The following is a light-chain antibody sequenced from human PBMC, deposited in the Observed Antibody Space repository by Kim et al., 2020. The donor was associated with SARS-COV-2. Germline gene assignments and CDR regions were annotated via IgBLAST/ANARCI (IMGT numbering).Light chain of an antibody. V-gene: IGLV2-8*01. CDR3: GSYAGNNRLGVV. CDR2: GVR. CDR1: SSDVGGYGY. Sequence: SVTSACTGSSSDVGGYGYVSWYQQYPGKAPKLMIYGVRKRPSGVPDRFSGSNSGNTASLTVSGLQAEDEADYYCGSYAGNNRLGVVFGGGTQLTVL. J-gene: IGLJ2*01.